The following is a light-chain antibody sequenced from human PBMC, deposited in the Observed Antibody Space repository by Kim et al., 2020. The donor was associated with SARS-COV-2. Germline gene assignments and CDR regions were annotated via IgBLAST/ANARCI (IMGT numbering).Light chain of an antibody. CDR2: QDS. CDR3: QAWDSSIWV. J-gene: IGLJ3*02. V-gene: IGLV3-1*01. CDR1: KLGDKY. Sequence: SYVLTQPPSVSVSPGQTASITCSGDKLGDKYACWYQQKPGQSPVLVIYQDSKRPSGIPERFSGSNSGNTATLTISGTQAMDEADYYCQAWDSSIWVFGGG.